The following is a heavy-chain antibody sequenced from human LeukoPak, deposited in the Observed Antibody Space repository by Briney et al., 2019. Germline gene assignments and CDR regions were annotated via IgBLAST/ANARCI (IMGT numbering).Heavy chain of an antibody. V-gene: IGHV4-39*01. CDR3: ARHEYSGSYYGLSWFDP. J-gene: IGHJ5*02. CDR1: GGSISSSGYY. Sequence: SETLSLTCTVSGGSISSSGYYWGWIRQPPGKGLEWIASIYYSGSTYYNPSLKSRVPISVDTSKRQLSLKLSSLTAADTAVYYCARHEYSGSYYGLSWFDPWGQGTLVTVSS. CDR2: IYYSGST. D-gene: IGHD1-26*01.